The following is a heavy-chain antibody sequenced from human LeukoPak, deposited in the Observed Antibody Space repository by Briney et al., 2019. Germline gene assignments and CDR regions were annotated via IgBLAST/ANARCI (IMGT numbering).Heavy chain of an antibody. CDR1: GDSISSSSYY. CDR3: ARAGYGGNSGPFDY. Sequence: SETLSLTCSVSGDSISSSSYYWGWIRQPPGKGLEWIGSIYYDGSTYYNPSLRSRVTISLDTSKNQFSLKLSSVTAADTAVYYCARAGYGGNSGPFDYWGQGTLVTVSS. J-gene: IGHJ4*02. V-gene: IGHV4-39*07. CDR2: IYYDGST. D-gene: IGHD4-23*01.